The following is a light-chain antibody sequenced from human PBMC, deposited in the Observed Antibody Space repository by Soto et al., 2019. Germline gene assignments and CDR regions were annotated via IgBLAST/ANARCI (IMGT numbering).Light chain of an antibody. CDR1: QTINNW. Sequence: DIQLTQSPSTLSASVGDRVTITCRAGQTINNWLAWYQHKPGKAPKLLIYDASNLENGVPSRFSGSGSGADFSLSISSLQPEDFATYYCQQYSNYSRTFGQGTKVDIK. V-gene: IGKV1-5*01. CDR3: QQYSNYSRT. CDR2: DAS. J-gene: IGKJ1*01.